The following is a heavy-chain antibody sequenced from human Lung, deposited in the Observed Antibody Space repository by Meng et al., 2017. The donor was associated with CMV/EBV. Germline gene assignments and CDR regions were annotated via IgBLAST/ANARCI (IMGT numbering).Heavy chain of an antibody. V-gene: IGHV4-39*01. CDR1: GGSVSSSSYY. J-gene: IGHJ6*02. CDR2: IYYSGST. Sequence: SETLSLXXTVSGGSVSSSSYYWGWIRQPPGKGLEWIGSIYYSGSTYYNPSLKSRVTISVDTSKNQFSLKLSSVTAADTAVYYCARQYVPYTIFGGVNYYYYGMDVWGQGXTVTVSS. CDR3: ARQYVPYTIFGGVNYYYYGMDV. D-gene: IGHD3-3*01.